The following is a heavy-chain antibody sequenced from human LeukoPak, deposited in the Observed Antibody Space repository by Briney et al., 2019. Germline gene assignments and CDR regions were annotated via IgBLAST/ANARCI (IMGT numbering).Heavy chain of an antibody. Sequence: ASVKVSCKASGYTFTSYGISWVRQAPGQGLEWMGWISAYNGNTNYAQKLQGRVTMTTDTSTSTAYMELRSLRSDDTAVYYCARDGYSSSSQENWFDPWGQGTLVTVPS. V-gene: IGHV1-18*01. CDR1: GYTFTSYG. D-gene: IGHD6-6*01. J-gene: IGHJ5*02. CDR2: ISAYNGNT. CDR3: ARDGYSSSSQENWFDP.